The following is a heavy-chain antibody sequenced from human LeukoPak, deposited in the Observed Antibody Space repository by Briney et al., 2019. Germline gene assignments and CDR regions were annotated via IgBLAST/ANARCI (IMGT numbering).Heavy chain of an antibody. CDR1: GFTFRSHA. CDR3: TKIRPPPGSGWYGGDDY. V-gene: IGHV3-23*01. CDR2: IYENGGTT. D-gene: IGHD6-19*01. Sequence: GGSLRLSCVGSGFTFRSHAMSWVRQAPEKGLEFVSGIYENGGTTYYADSVKGRFSISRDNSKNTLYLQMNSLRAEDTSIYYCTKIRPPPGSGWYGGDDYWGQGTLVTVSS. J-gene: IGHJ4*02.